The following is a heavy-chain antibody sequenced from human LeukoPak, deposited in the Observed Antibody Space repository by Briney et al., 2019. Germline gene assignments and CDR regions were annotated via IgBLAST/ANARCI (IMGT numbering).Heavy chain of an antibody. CDR1: GGSFSGYY. V-gene: IGHV4-34*01. J-gene: IGHJ4*02. Sequence: SETLSLTCAVYGGSFSGYYWSWIRQPPGKGLEWIGSIYYSGSTYYNPSLKSRVTISVDTSKNQFSLKLSSVTAADTAVYYCARNFGHPAKTIGRYWGQGTLVTVSS. CDR3: ARNFGHPAKTIGRY. CDR2: IYYSGST. D-gene: IGHD3/OR15-3a*01.